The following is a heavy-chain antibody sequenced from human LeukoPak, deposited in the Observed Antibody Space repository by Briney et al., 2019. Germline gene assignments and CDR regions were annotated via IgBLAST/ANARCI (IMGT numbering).Heavy chain of an antibody. J-gene: IGHJ6*03. V-gene: IGHV4-59*01. CDR1: SGSISSYY. Sequence: SETLSLTCTVSSGSISSYYWSWIRQPPGKGLEWIGYIYYNGNSNYKPSLKSRVSISLDTSKNQFSLRLSSVTAADTAVYYCARCPKGVYYYYMDVWGKGTTVTVSS. CDR3: ARCPKGVYYYYMDV. CDR2: IYYNGNS.